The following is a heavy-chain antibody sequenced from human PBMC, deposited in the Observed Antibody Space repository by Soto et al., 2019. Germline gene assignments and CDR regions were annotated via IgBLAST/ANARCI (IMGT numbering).Heavy chain of an antibody. J-gene: IGHJ4*02. CDR3: SRHGMDYYDSSGYYYSPYYFDY. CDR2: FFYSGST. D-gene: IGHD3-22*01. Sequence: SETLSLTCTVSGGSVSSSSCYWGWIRQPPGKGLEWICIFFYSGSTYYNPSLMSLFTISVDTSKNQFSLKLSSLTAADTAVYYCSRHGMDYYDSSGYYYSPYYFDYWGQGTLVTVSS. CDR1: GGSVSSSSCY. V-gene: IGHV4-39*01.